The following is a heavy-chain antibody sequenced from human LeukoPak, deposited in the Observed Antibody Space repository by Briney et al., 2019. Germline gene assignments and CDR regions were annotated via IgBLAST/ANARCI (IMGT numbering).Heavy chain of an antibody. D-gene: IGHD5-24*01. CDR2: VYSGGST. CDR1: GFTVSSNY. Sequence: GGSLRLSCAASGFTVSSNYMSWVRQAPGKGLEWVSVVYSGGSTYYADSVKGRFTISRDNSKNTLYLQMNSLRAEDTAVYYCARVRGGYNQYYYYGMDVWGQGTTVTVSS. V-gene: IGHV3-53*01. J-gene: IGHJ6*02. CDR3: ARVRGGYNQYYYYGMDV.